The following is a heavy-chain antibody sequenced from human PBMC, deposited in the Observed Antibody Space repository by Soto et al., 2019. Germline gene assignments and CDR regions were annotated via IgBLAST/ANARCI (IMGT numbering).Heavy chain of an antibody. J-gene: IGHJ6*02. CDR1: GYSFTSYW. Sequence: EVQLVQSGAEVKKPGESLKISCKGSGYSFTSYWIGWVRQMPGKGLEWMGIIYPGDSDTRYSPSFQGEVTISADKSISTAYLEWSSLQASDTAMYYCARDGAPFDWLLRDYYYYYGMDVWGQGTTVTVSS. V-gene: IGHV5-51*01. D-gene: IGHD3-9*01. CDR2: IYPGDSDT. CDR3: ARDGAPFDWLLRDYYYYYGMDV.